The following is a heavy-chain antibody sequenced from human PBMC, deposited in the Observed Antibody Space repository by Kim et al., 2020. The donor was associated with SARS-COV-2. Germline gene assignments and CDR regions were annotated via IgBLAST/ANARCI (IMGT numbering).Heavy chain of an antibody. CDR3: ASVGIVVVVAATFDP. D-gene: IGHD2-15*01. CDR2: ISYDGSNK. J-gene: IGHJ5*02. Sequence: GGSLRLSCAASGFTFSSYAMHWVRQAPGKGLEWVAVISYDGSNKYYADSVKGRFTISRDNSKNTLYLQMNSLRAEDTAVYYCASVGIVVVVAATFDPWG. V-gene: IGHV3-30-3*01. CDR1: GFTFSSYA.